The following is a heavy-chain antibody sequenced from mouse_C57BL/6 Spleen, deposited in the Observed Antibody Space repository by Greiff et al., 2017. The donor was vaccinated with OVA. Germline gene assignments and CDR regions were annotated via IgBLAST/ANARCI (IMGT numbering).Heavy chain of an antibody. D-gene: IGHD2-5*01. Sequence: EVQVVESGEGLVKPGGSLKLSCAASGFTFSSYAMYWVRQTPEKRLEWVAYISSGSDYIYYADTVKGRFTISRDNARNTLYLQMSSLKSEDTAMYYCTRVSKYYAIDYWGQGTSVTVSS. CDR1: GFTFSSYA. V-gene: IGHV5-9-1*02. CDR2: ISSGSDYI. CDR3: TRVSKYYAIDY. J-gene: IGHJ4*01.